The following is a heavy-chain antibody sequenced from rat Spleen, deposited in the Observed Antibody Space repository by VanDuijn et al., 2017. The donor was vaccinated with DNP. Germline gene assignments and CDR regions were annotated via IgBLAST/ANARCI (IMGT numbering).Heavy chain of an antibody. D-gene: IGHD1-11*01. Sequence: EVQLVESGGGLVQPGRSMTLSCAASGFTFSNFPMAWVRQAPTKGLEWVASITTGGSNTYYRDSVQGRFTTSRYNAKNTQNLQMDSLSTEDTATYYCGTRGKYGGYDYWGQGVMVTVSS. CDR2: ITTGGSNT. CDR3: GTRGKYGGYDY. J-gene: IGHJ2*01. V-gene: IGHV5S13*01. CDR1: GFTFSNFP.